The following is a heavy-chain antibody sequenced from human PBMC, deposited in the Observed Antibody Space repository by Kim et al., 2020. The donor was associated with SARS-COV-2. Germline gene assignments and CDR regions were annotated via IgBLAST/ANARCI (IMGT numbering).Heavy chain of an antibody. Sequence: DSVKGRFTISRDNSKNTLYLQMNSLRAEDTAVYYCAKDNSGSYYGNWFDPWGQGTLVTVSS. D-gene: IGHD1-26*01. J-gene: IGHJ5*02. V-gene: IGHV3-30*02. CDR3: AKDNSGSYYGNWFDP.